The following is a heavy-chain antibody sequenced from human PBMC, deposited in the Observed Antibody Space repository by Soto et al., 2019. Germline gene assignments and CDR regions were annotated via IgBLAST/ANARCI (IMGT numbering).Heavy chain of an antibody. CDR1: GFTFSSYA. CDR3: AREACTGGSCFYFGPDY. V-gene: IGHV3-74*01. D-gene: IGHD2-15*01. Sequence: GSLRLSCAASGFTFSSYAMSWVRQAPGKGLVWVSRINSDGSTTNYADSVKGRCTISRDNAKNTLYLQMNSLRAEDTAIYYCAREACTGGSCFYFGPDYWRQGTLVTVSS. J-gene: IGHJ4*02. CDR2: INSDGSTT.